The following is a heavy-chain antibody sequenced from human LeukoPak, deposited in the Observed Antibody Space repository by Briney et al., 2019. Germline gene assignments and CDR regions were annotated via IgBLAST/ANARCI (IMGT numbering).Heavy chain of an antibody. CDR1: GFTFSSYE. J-gene: IGHJ4*02. Sequence: GGSLRLSCAASGFTFSSYEMNWVRQAPGKGLEWVSYISSSGSTIYYADSVKGRFTISRDNAKNSLYLQMNSLRAEDTAVYYCARGSGPPGVTSFYYWDQGTLVTVSS. CDR2: ISSSGSTI. CDR3: ARGSGPPGVTSFYY. D-gene: IGHD3-10*01. V-gene: IGHV3-48*03.